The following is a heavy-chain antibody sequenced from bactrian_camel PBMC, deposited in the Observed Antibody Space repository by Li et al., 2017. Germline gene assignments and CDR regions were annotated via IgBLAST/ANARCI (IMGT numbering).Heavy chain of an antibody. D-gene: IGHD1*01. CDR2: LGSDGYT. V-gene: IGHV3S55*01. J-gene: IGHJ4*01. CDR3: AADVGAACTSKR. Sequence: VQLVESGGGSVQAGGSLTLTCSGITASSYCMGWFRQVPGKEREGVATLGSDGYTRYADSVKGRITISKDNAENTLYLQLNSLESEDTAMYYCAADVGAACTSKRWGQGTQVTVS. CDR1: GITASSYC.